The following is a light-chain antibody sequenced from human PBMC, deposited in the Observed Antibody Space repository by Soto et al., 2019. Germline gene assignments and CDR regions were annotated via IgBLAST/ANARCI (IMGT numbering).Light chain of an antibody. CDR1: QSVSGN. Sequence: EIVMTQSPATLSVSPGERATLSCRASQSVSGNLAWYQQKPGQAPRLLIYGVSTRATGIPARFSGSGSGTEFTLTISSLQSEDFALYYCQQYNNWLWTFGQGTKVEIK. J-gene: IGKJ1*01. V-gene: IGKV3-15*01. CDR3: QQYNNWLWT. CDR2: GVS.